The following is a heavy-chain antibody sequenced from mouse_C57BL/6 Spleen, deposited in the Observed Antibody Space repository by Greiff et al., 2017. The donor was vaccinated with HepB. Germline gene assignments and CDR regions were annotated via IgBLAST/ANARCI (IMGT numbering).Heavy chain of an antibody. CDR3: ARTSPMVTTEYYFDY. J-gene: IGHJ2*01. CDR1: GYTFTSYW. D-gene: IGHD2-2*01. CDR2: IHPNSGST. V-gene: IGHV1-64*01. Sequence: VQLQQPGAELVKPGASVKLSCKASGYTFTSYWMHWVKQRPGQGLEWIGMIHPNSGSTNYNEKFKSKATLTVDKSSSTAYMQLSSLTSEDSAVYYCARTSPMVTTEYYFDYWGQGTTLTVSS.